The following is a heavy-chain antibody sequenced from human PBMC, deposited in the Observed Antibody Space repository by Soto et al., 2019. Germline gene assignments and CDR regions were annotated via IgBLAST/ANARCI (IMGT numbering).Heavy chain of an antibody. Sequence: SVKVSCKASGGTFSSYCISWVRQAPGQGLEWMGGIIPIFGTANYAQKFQGRVTITADESTSTAYMELSSLRSEDTAVYYCAKSAYYDFWSGYYRNHYYYGMDVWGQGTTVTVSS. CDR2: IIPIFGTA. J-gene: IGHJ6*02. CDR1: GGTFSSYC. CDR3: AKSAYYDFWSGYYRNHYYYGMDV. V-gene: IGHV1-69*13. D-gene: IGHD3-3*01.